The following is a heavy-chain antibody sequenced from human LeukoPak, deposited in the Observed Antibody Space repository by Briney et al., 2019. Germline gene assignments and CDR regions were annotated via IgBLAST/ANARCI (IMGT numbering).Heavy chain of an antibody. J-gene: IGHJ3*02. Sequence: PGGSLRLSCAASGFTFDDHTMHWVRQAPGKGLEWVSISSWDDNTEYYADSVKDRFTISRDNSKTSLYLQMNSLRTEDTAVYYCGKGPRRCTSCDGFDILGQGTMVTVSS. CDR1: GFTFDDHT. D-gene: IGHD2-2*01. CDR3: GKGPRRCTSCDGFDI. V-gene: IGHV3-43*01. CDR2: SSWDDNTE.